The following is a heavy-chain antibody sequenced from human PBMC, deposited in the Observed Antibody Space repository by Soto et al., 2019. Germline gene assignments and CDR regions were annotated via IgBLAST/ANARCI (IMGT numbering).Heavy chain of an antibody. Sequence: EVQLVESGGGLVQPGGSLRLSCAASGFTFSRYGMSWVRQAPGKGLEWVSALSGGGDSTSYADSVKGRFTVSRDGSKNTLYLQMSSLRAEDTAIYYCAKGRGGSVSITRLGEFWGHATVFPVSS. CDR3: AKGRGGSVSITRLGEF. CDR2: LSGGGDST. D-gene: IGHD3-3*02. V-gene: IGHV3-23*04. CDR1: GFTFSRYG. J-gene: IGHJ4*01.